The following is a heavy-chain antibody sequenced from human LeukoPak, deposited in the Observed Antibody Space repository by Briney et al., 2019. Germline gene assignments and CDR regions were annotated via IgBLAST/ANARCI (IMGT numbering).Heavy chain of an antibody. CDR2: IRYDGSNK. V-gene: IGHV3-30*02. D-gene: IGHD3-10*01. CDR3: AKDPDITMVRGVPY. Sequence: PGGSLRLSCAASGFTFSSYSMNWVRQAPGKGLEWVAFIRYDGSNKYYADSVKGRFTISRDNSKNTLYLQMNSLRAEDAAVYYCAKDPDITMVRGVPYWGQGTLVTVSS. CDR1: GFTFSSYS. J-gene: IGHJ4*02.